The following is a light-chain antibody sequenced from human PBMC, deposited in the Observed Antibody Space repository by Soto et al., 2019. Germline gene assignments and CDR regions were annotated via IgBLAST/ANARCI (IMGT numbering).Light chain of an antibody. CDR2: EVT. J-gene: IGLJ1*01. Sequence: QSVLTQPASVSGSPGQSITISCTGTSSDVGGYGYVSWYQQQPGKAPKLIIYEVTNRPSGISSRFSASKSGNTASLTISGLQAEDEADYYCSSYASSGTKVFGSGTKLTGL. CDR3: SSYASSGTKV. V-gene: IGLV2-14*01. CDR1: SSDVGGYGY.